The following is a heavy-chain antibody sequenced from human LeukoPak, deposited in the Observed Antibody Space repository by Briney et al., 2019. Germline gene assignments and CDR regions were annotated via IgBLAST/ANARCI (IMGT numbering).Heavy chain of an antibody. V-gene: IGHV3-30*02. D-gene: IGHD3-10*01. CDR1: GFTFSSYG. Sequence: GGSLRLSCAASGFTFSSYGMHWVRQAPGKGLEWVAFMRYDGSNKYYADSVKGRFTISRDNSKNTLYLQMNSLRAEDTAVYYCGKDRSHYYGSGSYFDYWGQGTLVTVSS. CDR2: MRYDGSNK. CDR3: GKDRSHYYGSGSYFDY. J-gene: IGHJ4*02.